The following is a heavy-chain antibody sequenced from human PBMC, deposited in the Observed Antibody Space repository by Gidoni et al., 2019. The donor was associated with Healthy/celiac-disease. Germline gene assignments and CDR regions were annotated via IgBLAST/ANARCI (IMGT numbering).Heavy chain of an antibody. Sequence: EVQLLESGGGLVQPGGSLRLSCAASGFTFSSSAMSWVRQAPGKGLEWVSAISGSGGSTYYADSVKGRFTISRDNSKNTLYLQMNSLRAEDTAVYYCAKGSYCSSTSCYWYFDLWGRGTLVTVSS. CDR3: AKGSYCSSTSCYWYFDL. D-gene: IGHD2-2*01. J-gene: IGHJ2*01. CDR1: GFTFSSSA. CDR2: ISGSGGST. V-gene: IGHV3-23*01.